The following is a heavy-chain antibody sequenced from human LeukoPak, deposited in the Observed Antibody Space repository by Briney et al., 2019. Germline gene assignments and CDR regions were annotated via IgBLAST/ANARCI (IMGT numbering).Heavy chain of an antibody. CDR3: ARDPRPQYYYDGSGYYGHDY. V-gene: IGHV1-8*01. CDR1: GYTFTSYD. Sequence: ASVKVSCKASGYTFTSYDINWERQATGQGLEWVGWMNPNSGNTGYAQKFQGRVTMTRDTSISTAYMELSRLRSDDTAVYYCARDPRPQYYYDGSGYYGHDYWGQGTLVTVSS. J-gene: IGHJ4*02. CDR2: MNPNSGNT. D-gene: IGHD3-22*01.